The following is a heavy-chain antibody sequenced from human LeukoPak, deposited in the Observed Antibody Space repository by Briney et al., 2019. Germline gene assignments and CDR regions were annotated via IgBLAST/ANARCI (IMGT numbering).Heavy chain of an antibody. D-gene: IGHD6-13*01. CDR1: GYTFTSYA. CDR2: INAGNGNT. J-gene: IGHJ4*02. CDR3: ARVLGIAAAEPYY. Sequence: ASVKVSCKDSGYTFTSYAMHWVCQAPGQRLEWMGWINAGNGNTKYSQKFQGRVTITRDTSASTAYMELSSLRSEDTAVYYCARVLGIAAAEPYYWGQGTLVTVSS. V-gene: IGHV1-3*01.